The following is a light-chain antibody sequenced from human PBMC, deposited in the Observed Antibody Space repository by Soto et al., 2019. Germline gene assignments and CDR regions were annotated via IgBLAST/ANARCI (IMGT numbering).Light chain of an antibody. V-gene: IGKV3-11*01. Sequence: DIVLTQSPATLSLSPGERATLSCRTSQTIRGLLNWYQQRPGQAPRLLIYDTSNRATDIPARFSGSGSGTDFLLTISSLDPEDFGVYFCQQRHNWPITFGQGTRLDIK. J-gene: IGKJ5*01. CDR3: QQRHNWPIT. CDR1: QTIRGL. CDR2: DTS.